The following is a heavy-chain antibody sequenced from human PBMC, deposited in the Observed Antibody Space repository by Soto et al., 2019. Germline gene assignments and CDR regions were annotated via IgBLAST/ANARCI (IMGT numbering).Heavy chain of an antibody. J-gene: IGHJ6*02. CDR3: ARDSAAAGLVGDGYYYYYGMDV. Sequence: ASVTVSCKASGYTFTGYYMHWVRQAPGQGLEWMGWVNPNSGGTNYAQKFQGWVTMTRDTSISTAYMELSRLRSDDTAVYYCARDSAAAGLVGDGYYYYYGMDVWGQGTTVTVSS. V-gene: IGHV1-2*04. CDR2: VNPNSGGT. CDR1: GYTFTGYY. D-gene: IGHD6-13*01.